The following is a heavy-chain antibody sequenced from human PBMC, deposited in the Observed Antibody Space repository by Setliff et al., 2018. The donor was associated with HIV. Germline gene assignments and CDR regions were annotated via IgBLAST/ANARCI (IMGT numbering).Heavy chain of an antibody. V-gene: IGHV1-3*04. CDR3: ARVPPNPRYNWFDP. Sequence: ASVKVSCKASGYTFTSYAMHWVRQAPGQRPEWMGWINTGRGIARYSHHFQARVTFSRDTSANTAYMELSSLRSEDTAVYYCARVPPNPRYNWFDPWGQGTLVTVSS. CDR1: GYTFTSYA. CDR2: INTGRGIA. J-gene: IGHJ5*02.